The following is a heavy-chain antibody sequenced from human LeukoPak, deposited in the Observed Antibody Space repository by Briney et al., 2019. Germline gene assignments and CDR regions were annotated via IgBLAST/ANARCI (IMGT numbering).Heavy chain of an antibody. J-gene: IGHJ5*02. CDR2: TSANNGHT. D-gene: IGHD2-2*01. CDR1: GYTFTSYG. Sequence: GASVKVSCKASGYTFTSYGISWVRQAPGQGLEWVGWTSANNGHTNYVQRFQGRVTMTTDTSTNTAYMEVRSLRSDDTAVYYCARDLGYCSTTSCNRNWFDPWGQGTLVTISS. V-gene: IGHV1-18*01. CDR3: ARDLGYCSTTSCNRNWFDP.